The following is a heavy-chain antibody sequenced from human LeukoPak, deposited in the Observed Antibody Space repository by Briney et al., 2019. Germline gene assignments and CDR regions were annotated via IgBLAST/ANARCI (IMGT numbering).Heavy chain of an antibody. Sequence: SETLSLTCTVSGGSISSSSYYWGWIRQPPGKGLEWIGSVYYSGSTYYNPPLKSRVTISVDTSKTQFSLKLSSVTAADTAVYYCARVTMIVVSSFDYWGQGTLVTVSS. CDR2: VYYSGST. V-gene: IGHV4-39*07. CDR3: ARVTMIVVSSFDY. CDR1: GGSISSSSYY. D-gene: IGHD3-22*01. J-gene: IGHJ4*02.